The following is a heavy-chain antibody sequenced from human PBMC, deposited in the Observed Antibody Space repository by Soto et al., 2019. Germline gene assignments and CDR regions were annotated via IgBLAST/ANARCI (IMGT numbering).Heavy chain of an antibody. CDR2: TYYRSKWYN. CDR1: GDSVSSNSAV. CDR3: ARLGGMSRA. Sequence: QVQLQQSGPGLVKPSQTLSLTCAISGDSVSSNSAVWNWIRQSPSRGLEWLGRTYYRSKWYNDYSVSVKRRIIVNADTSKNQFSRHQNSVTPEHTDVYYCARLGGMSRAWGQGNLVTVSS. V-gene: IGHV6-1*01. D-gene: IGHD2-15*01. J-gene: IGHJ5*02.